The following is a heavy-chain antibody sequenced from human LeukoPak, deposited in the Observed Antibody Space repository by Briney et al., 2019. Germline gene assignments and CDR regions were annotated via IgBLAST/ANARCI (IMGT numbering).Heavy chain of an antibody. CDR1: GYTFTSYA. CDR3: ARELYSSSWSPYNWFDP. CDR2: INAGNGNT. V-gene: IGHV1-3*01. Sequence: GDSVKVSCKASGYTFTSYAMHWVRQAPGQRLEWMGWINAGNGNTKYSQKFQGRVTITRDTSASTAYMELSSLRSEDTAVYYCARELYSSSWSPYNWFDPWGQGTLVTVSS. D-gene: IGHD6-13*01. J-gene: IGHJ5*02.